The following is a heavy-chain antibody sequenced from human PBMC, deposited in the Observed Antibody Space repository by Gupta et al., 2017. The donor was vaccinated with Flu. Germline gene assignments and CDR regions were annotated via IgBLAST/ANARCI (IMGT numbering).Heavy chain of an antibody. CDR2: ISSRGSSI. Sequence: EVQLVESGGGLVQPGVTLRLSCAASGLTLRYSELNWVRQAPGKGLEWVSYISSRGSSIYYADSVKGRFTISGDNAKNTLYLQMNSLRAEDTAVYYCARYWLYSYGSLSYYYFDYWGQGTLVTVSS. V-gene: IGHV3-48*03. CDR1: GLTLRYSE. CDR3: ARYWLYSYGSLSYYYFDY. D-gene: IGHD5-18*01. J-gene: IGHJ4*02.